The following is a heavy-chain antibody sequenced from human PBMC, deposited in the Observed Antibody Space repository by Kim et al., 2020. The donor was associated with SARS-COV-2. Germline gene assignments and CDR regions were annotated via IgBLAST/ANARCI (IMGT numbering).Heavy chain of an antibody. D-gene: IGHD3-22*01. CDR3: AKEEKCQNYFDGSGVDY. Sequence: KGRITISRDNTKNTLYLQMNSLRAEDTAVYYYAKEEKCQNYFDGSGVDYWGQGTLVTVSS. J-gene: IGHJ4*02. V-gene: IGHV3-33*03.